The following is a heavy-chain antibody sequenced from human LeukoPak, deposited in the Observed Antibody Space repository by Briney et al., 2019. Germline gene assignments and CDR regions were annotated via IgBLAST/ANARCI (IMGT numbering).Heavy chain of an antibody. V-gene: IGHV3-21*01. CDR1: GFTFGSYS. CDR3: ARAQRYCSGGSCHYFDY. D-gene: IGHD2-15*01. CDR2: ISSSSSYI. Sequence: PGGSLRLSCAASGFTFGSYSMNWVRQAPGKGLEWVSSISSSSSYIYYADSVKGRFTISRDNAKSSLYLQMNSLRAEDTAVYYCARAQRYCSGGSCHYFDYWGQGTLVTVSS. J-gene: IGHJ4*02.